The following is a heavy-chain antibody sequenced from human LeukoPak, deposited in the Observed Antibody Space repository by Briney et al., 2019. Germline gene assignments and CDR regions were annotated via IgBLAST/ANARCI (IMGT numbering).Heavy chain of an antibody. J-gene: IGHJ4*02. Sequence: PGGSLRLSCAASGFTFSSYSMNWVRQAPGKGLEWVSSISSSSSYIYYADSVKGRFTISRDNAKNSLYLQMNSLRAEDTAEYYCARDPSDGYKDYWGQGTLVTVSS. CDR2: ISSSSSYI. CDR3: ARDPSDGYKDY. D-gene: IGHD5-24*01. CDR1: GFTFSSYS. V-gene: IGHV3-21*01.